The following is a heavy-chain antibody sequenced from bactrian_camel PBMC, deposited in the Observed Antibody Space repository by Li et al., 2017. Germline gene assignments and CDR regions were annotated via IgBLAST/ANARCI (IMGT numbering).Heavy chain of an antibody. CDR3: ATVDYSGGDF. D-gene: IGHD2*01. CDR2: INVHGDII. Sequence: VQLVESGGGLVQPGGSLILSCAARGYTYSTHYMSWVRQAQGKGPEWVSGINVHGDIIYIADSVKGRATISRDNAKNTVYLQMNSLKSDDTAMYYCATVDYSGGDFWGQGTQVTVS. V-gene: IGHV3S40*01. CDR1: GYTYSTHY. J-gene: IGHJ4*01.